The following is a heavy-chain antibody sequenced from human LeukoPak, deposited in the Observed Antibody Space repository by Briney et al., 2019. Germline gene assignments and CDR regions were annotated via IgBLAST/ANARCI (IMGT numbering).Heavy chain of an antibody. Sequence: GGSLRLSCAASGFTFGSYGMHWVGQAPGRGLGWVAFMRYDGSNKYYADSVKGRFTISRDNSKNTLYLQMDSLRVEDTAVYYCVTTWGAHYWYFDLWGRGALVTVSS. CDR2: MRYDGSNK. V-gene: IGHV3-30*02. CDR3: VTTWGAHYWYFDL. CDR1: GFTFGSYG. D-gene: IGHD1-26*01. J-gene: IGHJ2*01.